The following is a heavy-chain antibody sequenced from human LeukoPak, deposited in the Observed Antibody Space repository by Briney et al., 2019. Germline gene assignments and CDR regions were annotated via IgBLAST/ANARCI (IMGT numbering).Heavy chain of an antibody. CDR2: IYFSGNT. CDR1: GGSVNSSSYY. CDR3: ARDGDYDSSGYYWFDY. Sequence: SETLSLTCTVSGGSVNSSSYYWGWIRQPPGKGLEWIGSIYFSGNTYYNPSLKSRVTISVLTSKNQFSLKLSSVTAADTAVYYCARDGDYDSSGYYWFDYWGQGTLVTVSS. J-gene: IGHJ4*02. D-gene: IGHD3-22*01. V-gene: IGHV4-39*07.